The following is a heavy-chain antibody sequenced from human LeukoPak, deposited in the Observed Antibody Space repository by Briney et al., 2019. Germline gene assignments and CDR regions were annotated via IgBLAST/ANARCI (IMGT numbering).Heavy chain of an antibody. V-gene: IGHV3-23*01. CDR2: ISGSGGTT. J-gene: IGHJ5*02. D-gene: IGHD4-11*01. CDR3: AKDRYSNYGNWFDP. Sequence: GGSLRLSCAASGFTFNCYAMNWVRQAPGKGLEWVSGISGSGGTTYYADSVKGRFTISRDNPKNTLYLQMNSLRAEDTAVYYCAKDRYSNYGNWFDPWGQGTLVTVFS. CDR1: GFTFNCYA.